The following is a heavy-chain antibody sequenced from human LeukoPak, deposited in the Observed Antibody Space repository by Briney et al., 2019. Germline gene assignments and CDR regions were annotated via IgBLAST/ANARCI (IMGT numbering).Heavy chain of an antibody. Sequence: SETLSLTCTVSGGSISSSSYYWDWIRQPPGKGLGWIGSIYYSGSTYYNPSLKSRVTISVDTFKNQFSLKLSSVTAADTAVYYCARRGTTTLGYWGQGTLVTVSS. CDR3: ARRGTTTLGY. CDR2: IYYSGST. CDR1: GGSISSSSYY. V-gene: IGHV4-39*07. J-gene: IGHJ4*02. D-gene: IGHD4-11*01.